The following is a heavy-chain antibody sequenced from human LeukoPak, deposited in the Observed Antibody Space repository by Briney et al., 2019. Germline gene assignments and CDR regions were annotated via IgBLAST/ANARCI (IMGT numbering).Heavy chain of an antibody. D-gene: IGHD3-9*01. V-gene: IGHV1-18*01. CDR3: ARDFFPAQGGRNWFDCFDP. J-gene: IGHJ5*02. Sequence: ASVKVSCKASGYTFTSYGLSWVRQAPGQGLEWMGWINTDDAGTNYAQRFRGRVTLTRDTSTSTAYMEVRSLRSDDTAVYYCARDFFPAQGGRNWFDCFDPWGQGTLVTVSS. CDR1: GYTFTSYG. CDR2: INTDDAGT.